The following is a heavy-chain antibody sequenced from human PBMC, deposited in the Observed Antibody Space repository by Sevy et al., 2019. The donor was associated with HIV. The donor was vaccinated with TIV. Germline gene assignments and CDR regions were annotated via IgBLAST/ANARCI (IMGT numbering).Heavy chain of an antibody. CDR1: GFTLSNAW. Sequence: GGSLRLSCAASGFTLSNAWMSWVRQAPGKGLEWVGRIKSKTDGGTTDYAAPVKGRFTISRDDSKNTLYLQMNSLKTEDTAVYYCTTPAGYGSGSYWAYWGQGTLVTVSS. J-gene: IGHJ4*02. D-gene: IGHD3-10*01. CDR2: IKSKTDGGTT. V-gene: IGHV3-15*01. CDR3: TTPAGYGSGSYWAY.